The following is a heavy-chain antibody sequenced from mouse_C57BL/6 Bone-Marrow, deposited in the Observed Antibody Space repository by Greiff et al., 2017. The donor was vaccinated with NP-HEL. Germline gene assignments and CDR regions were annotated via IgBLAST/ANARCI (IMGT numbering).Heavy chain of an antibody. CDR3: ARGYGAWFAY. CDR2: IDPSDSET. V-gene: IGHV1-52*01. CDR1: GYTFTSYW. Sequence: VQLQQSGAELVRPGSSVKLSCTASGYTFTSYWMHWVKQRPIQGLEWIGNIDPSDSETHYNQKFKDKATLTVDKSSSTAYMQLSSLTSEDSAVDYCARGYGAWFAYWGQGTLVTVSA. D-gene: IGHD2-10*02. J-gene: IGHJ3*01.